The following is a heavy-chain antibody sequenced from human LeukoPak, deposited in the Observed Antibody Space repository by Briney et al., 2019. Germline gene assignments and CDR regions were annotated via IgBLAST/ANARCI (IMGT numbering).Heavy chain of an antibody. V-gene: IGHV3-23*01. CDR1: GFTFSSYA. D-gene: IGHD3-10*01. Sequence: GGSLRLSCAASGFTFSSYAMSWVRQAPGKGLEWVLAISGSGGSTYYADSVKGRFTISRDNAKNTVYLQMNSLRAEDTAVYYCARSIGYGESWGQGTLVTVSS. CDR2: ISGSGGST. J-gene: IGHJ5*02. CDR3: ARSIGYGES.